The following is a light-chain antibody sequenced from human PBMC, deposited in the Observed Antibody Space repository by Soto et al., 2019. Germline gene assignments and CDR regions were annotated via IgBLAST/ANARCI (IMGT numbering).Light chain of an antibody. Sequence: QSVLTQPPSVSAAPGQRVTITCSGSDSNIGNYFVSWFQHFPTTAPKLLIFDNDKRPSGIPDRFSASKSGTSATLAITGLQTGDEADYYCASWDRTVRAGVFGGGTKLTVL. CDR1: DSNIGNYF. V-gene: IGLV1-51*01. CDR2: DND. CDR3: ASWDRTVRAGV. J-gene: IGLJ3*02.